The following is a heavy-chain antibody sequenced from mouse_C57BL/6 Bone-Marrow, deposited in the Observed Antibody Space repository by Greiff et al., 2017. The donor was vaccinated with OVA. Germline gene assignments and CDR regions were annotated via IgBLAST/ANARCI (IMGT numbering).Heavy chain of an antibody. CDR2: IWSGGST. CDR3: AREPSTTVVPYYYAMDY. V-gene: IGHV2-2*01. J-gene: IGHJ4*01. Sequence: VKLMESGPGLVQPSQSLSITCTVSGFSLTSYGVHWVRQSPGKGLEWLGVIWSGGSTDYNAAFISRLSISKDNSKSQVFFKMNSLQADDTAIYYCAREPSTTVVPYYYAMDYWGQGTSVTVSS. D-gene: IGHD1-1*01. CDR1: GFSLTSYG.